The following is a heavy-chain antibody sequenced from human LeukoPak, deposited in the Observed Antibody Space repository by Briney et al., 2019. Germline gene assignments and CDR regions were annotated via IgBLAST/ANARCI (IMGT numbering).Heavy chain of an antibody. Sequence: GGSLRLSCAASGFTFSSYGMHWVRQAPGKGLEWLAVISSDGSSKYYADSVKGRFTISRDNPKNTLYLQMNSLRADDTAVYYCAKGRVGEWLVLGHWGQGTLVTVSS. CDR3: AKGRVGEWLVLGH. V-gene: IGHV3-30*18. CDR1: GFTFSSYG. D-gene: IGHD6-19*01. J-gene: IGHJ1*01. CDR2: ISSDGSSK.